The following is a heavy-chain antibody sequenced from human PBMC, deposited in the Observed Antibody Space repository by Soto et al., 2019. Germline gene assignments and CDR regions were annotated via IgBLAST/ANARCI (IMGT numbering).Heavy chain of an antibody. D-gene: IGHD3-3*01. Sequence: GGSLRLSCAASGFTFSSYGMHWVRQAPGKGLEWVAVISYDGTNKNYADSVKGRFTISRDNSENTLYLQMNSLIAEDTAVYYCAKSTQLEWLSPTYYYYGMDVWGQGTTVTVSS. J-gene: IGHJ6*02. V-gene: IGHV3-30*18. CDR1: GFTFSSYG. CDR2: ISYDGTNK. CDR3: AKSTQLEWLSPTYYYYGMDV.